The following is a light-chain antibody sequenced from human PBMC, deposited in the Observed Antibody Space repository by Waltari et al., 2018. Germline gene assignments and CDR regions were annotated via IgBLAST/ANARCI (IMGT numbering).Light chain of an antibody. CDR3: QSTDRTSTVV. V-gene: IGLV3-25*03. J-gene: IGLJ2*01. CDR1: SLPKQH. CDR2: KEP. Sequence: SYDLTQPPSVSVSPGQPARIACSGDSLPKQHTYWYPQKPGQAPGMAISKEPERPSGIPERFSGSTSGTTVTLTISGVQAEDEADYYCQSTDRTSTVVFGGGTKLTVL.